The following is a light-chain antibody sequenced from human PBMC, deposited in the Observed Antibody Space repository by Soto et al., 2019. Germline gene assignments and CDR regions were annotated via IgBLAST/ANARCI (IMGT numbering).Light chain of an antibody. CDR2: DAS. CDR1: QSIDTF. V-gene: IGKV1-39*01. CDR3: QQSYSSSATI. Sequence: DLQMTQSPSSLSASVGDRVTITCRASQSIDTFLNWYQHTPGKAPKLLIYDASSLQSGVPSRFSGSGSGRDFTLTITRLQPEDFATYYCQQSYSSSATIFGQGTKLEI. J-gene: IGKJ2*01.